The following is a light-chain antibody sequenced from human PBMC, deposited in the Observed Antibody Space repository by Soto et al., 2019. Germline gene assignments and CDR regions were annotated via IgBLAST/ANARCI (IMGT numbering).Light chain of an antibody. J-gene: IGKJ1*01. V-gene: IGKV1-5*01. Sequence: DIQMTQSPSTLSASVGDRVTITCRASQNINKWLAWYQQKAGKAPKLLIYDASRLESGVPSRFSGSGSETEFTLTISGLQPDDFATYYCQQYRTYGWTFGQGTKVDFK. CDR2: DAS. CDR3: QQYRTYGWT. CDR1: QNINKW.